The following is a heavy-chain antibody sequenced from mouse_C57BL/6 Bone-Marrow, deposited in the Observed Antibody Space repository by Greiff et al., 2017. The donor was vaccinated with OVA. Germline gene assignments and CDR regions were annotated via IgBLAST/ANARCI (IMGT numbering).Heavy chain of an antibody. D-gene: IGHD2-1*01. CDR1: GFTFTDYY. Sequence: EVQLVESGGGLVQPGGSLSLSCAASGFTFTDYYMSWVRQPPGKALEWLGFIRNKANGYTTEYSASVKGRFTISRDNSQSILYRQMNALRAEDSATYYCARYHYNGIHFDYWDQGTTLTGSS. J-gene: IGHJ2*01. V-gene: IGHV7-3*01. CDR3: ARYHYNGIHFDY. CDR2: IRNKANGYTT.